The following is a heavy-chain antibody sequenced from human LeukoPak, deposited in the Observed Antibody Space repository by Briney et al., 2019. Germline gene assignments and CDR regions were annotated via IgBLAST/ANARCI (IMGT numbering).Heavy chain of an antibody. CDR2: ISSSDTTM. Sequence: PGGSLRLSCAASGFTFSSYEMNWVRQAPGKGLEWVSYISSSDTTMYYADSVKGRFTVSRDNAKNSLYLQMNSLRVDDTAVYYCARAIVEASGFDCWGQGALVTVSS. V-gene: IGHV3-48*03. CDR1: GFTFSSYE. D-gene: IGHD1-26*01. CDR3: ARAIVEASGFDC. J-gene: IGHJ4*02.